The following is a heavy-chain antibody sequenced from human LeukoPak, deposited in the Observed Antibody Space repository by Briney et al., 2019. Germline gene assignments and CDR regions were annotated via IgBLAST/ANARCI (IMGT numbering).Heavy chain of an antibody. Sequence: SETPSLTCTVSGGSISSSSYYWGWIRQPPGKGLEWIGSLSYSGSTYYNPSLKSRVTLSVDTSNNQFSLKLNSVIAADTAVYYCARPSKSGGYNYWYFDLWGRGTLVTVSS. D-gene: IGHD5-24*01. CDR3: ARPSKSGGYNYWYFDL. CDR2: LSYSGST. CDR1: GGSISSSSYY. V-gene: IGHV4-39*01. J-gene: IGHJ2*01.